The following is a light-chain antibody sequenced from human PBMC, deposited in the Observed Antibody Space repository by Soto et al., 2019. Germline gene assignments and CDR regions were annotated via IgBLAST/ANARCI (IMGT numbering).Light chain of an antibody. Sequence: EIVLTQSPSTLSLSPGERATLSCRASQSVGNNYLAWYQQKPGQAPRLLIHSASSRATGIPDRFSGSGSGTDFTLTISRLEPDDFAVYYCHQHAVSPLTFGGGTKVDIK. CDR3: HQHAVSPLT. CDR2: SAS. V-gene: IGKV3-20*01. CDR1: QSVGNNY. J-gene: IGKJ4*01.